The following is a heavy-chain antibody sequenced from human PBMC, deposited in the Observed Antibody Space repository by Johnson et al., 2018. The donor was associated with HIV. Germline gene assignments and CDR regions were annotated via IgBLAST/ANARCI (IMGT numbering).Heavy chain of an antibody. Sequence: QVQLMESGGGLVKPGGSLRLSCAASGFTFSDYYMSWIRQAPGKGLEWVSYISSGGNSIYYADSVKGRFTISRDNAKNSLFLQMNSLTAEATAVYYCARLVATKYYAFDIWGQGTLVTVSS. D-gene: IGHD5-12*01. J-gene: IGHJ3*02. CDR3: ARLVATKYYAFDI. CDR2: ISSGGNSI. V-gene: IGHV3-11*04. CDR1: GFTFSDYY.